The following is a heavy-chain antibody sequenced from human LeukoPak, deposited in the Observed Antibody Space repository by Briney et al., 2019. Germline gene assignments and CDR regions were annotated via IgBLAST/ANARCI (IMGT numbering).Heavy chain of an antibody. D-gene: IGHD6-13*01. V-gene: IGHV1-58*02. Sequence: ASVKVSCKASGFTFTHSAMQWVRQARGQRLEWMGWIVVGSGNTHYAQNFQKRVTITRDMSTSTTYMELSSLRSEDTAVYYCAAEVSSSSVNYYYYSMDVWGQGTTVTVSS. CDR1: GFTFTHSA. J-gene: IGHJ6*02. CDR3: AAEVSSSSVNYYYYSMDV. CDR2: IVVGSGNT.